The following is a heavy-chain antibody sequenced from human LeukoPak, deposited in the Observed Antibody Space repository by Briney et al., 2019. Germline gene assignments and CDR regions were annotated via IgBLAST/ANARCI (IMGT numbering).Heavy chain of an antibody. CDR3: ARDLLSDSSGYYY. V-gene: IGHV3-7*01. Sequence: GGSLRLSCAASGFTFSSYWMSWVRQAPGKGLEWVANIKQDGSEKYYVDSVKGRFTISRDDAKNSLYLQMNSLRAEDTAVYYCARDLLSDSSGYYYWGQGTLVTVSS. CDR2: IKQDGSEK. D-gene: IGHD3-22*01. J-gene: IGHJ4*02. CDR1: GFTFSSYW.